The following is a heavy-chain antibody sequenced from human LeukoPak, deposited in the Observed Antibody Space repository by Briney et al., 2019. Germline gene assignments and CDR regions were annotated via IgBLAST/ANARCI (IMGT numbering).Heavy chain of an antibody. CDR1: GFSVSNDY. V-gene: IGHV3-53*01. D-gene: IGHD6-6*01. CDR2: IHTDGTT. CDR3: ARDRPWGGLNGFDY. J-gene: IGHJ4*02. Sequence: GGSLRLSCAASGFSVSNDYMSWVRQAPGKGLEWVSVIHTDGTTYYADSVKGRFTISRDKYRNALILYMDRLGAEDTAIYYCARDRPWGGLNGFDYWGQGTLVTVSS.